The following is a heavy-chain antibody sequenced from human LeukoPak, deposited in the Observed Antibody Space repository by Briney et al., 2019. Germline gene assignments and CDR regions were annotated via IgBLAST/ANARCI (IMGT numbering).Heavy chain of an antibody. V-gene: IGHV3-74*01. CDR1: GFTFDDYA. D-gene: IGHD3-10*01. J-gene: IGHJ4*02. CDR2: IDTDGSIT. Sequence: GRSLRLSCAASGFTFDDYAMHWVRQAPGKGLVWVSRIDTDGSITSYADSVKGRFTISRDNAKNTLYLQMNSLSAEDTAVYYCLRSYDYWGQGTLVTVSS. CDR3: LRSYDY.